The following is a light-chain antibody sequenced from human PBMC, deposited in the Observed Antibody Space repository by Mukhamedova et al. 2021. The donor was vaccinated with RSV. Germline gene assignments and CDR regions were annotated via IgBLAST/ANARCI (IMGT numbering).Light chain of an antibody. CDR1: DVGGYKN. CDR3: SPYTSTSTPYV. CDR2: EVS. J-gene: IGLJ1*01. V-gene: IGLV2-14*01. Sequence: DVGGYKNVSWYQHHPGKAPKVMIYEVSRRPSGVSDRFSGSKSANTASLAISGLQAEDEADYYCSPYTSTSTPYVFGSGTKVTVL.